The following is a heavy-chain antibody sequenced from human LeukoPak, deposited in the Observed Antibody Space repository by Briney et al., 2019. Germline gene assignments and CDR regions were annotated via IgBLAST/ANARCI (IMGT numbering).Heavy chain of an antibody. D-gene: IGHD5-18*01. CDR3: AVTPGWFDP. V-gene: IGHV3-21*01. CDR2: ISTSSSFV. Sequence: GGSLRLSCEASGFIFSSYEMNWVRQAPGKGLEWVSYISTSSSFVYYADSVKGRFTITRDNAKNSLYLQMNSLRAEDTAVYYCAVTPGWFDPWGQGTLVTVSS. J-gene: IGHJ5*02. CDR1: GFIFSSYE.